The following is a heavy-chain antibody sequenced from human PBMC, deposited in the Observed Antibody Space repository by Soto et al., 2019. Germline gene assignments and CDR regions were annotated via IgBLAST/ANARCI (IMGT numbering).Heavy chain of an antibody. CDR2: INHSGST. V-gene: IGHV4-34*01. Sequence: ECLCLTCSVYGGSFRGYYWSWIRQPPGKGLEWIGEINHSGSTNYNPSLESRVTISVDTSKSQFSLKLSSVTAADTAVYYCARSPYYYGSGSYHWGQGTLVTVYS. D-gene: IGHD3-10*01. J-gene: IGHJ5*02. CDR1: GGSFRGYY. CDR3: ARSPYYYGSGSYH.